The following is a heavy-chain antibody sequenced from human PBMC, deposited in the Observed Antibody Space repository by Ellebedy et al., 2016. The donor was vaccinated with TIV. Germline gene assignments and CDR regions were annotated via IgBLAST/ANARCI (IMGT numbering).Heavy chain of an antibody. CDR3: AKGRPIVGAARALDS. CDR1: GYTFSDDY. D-gene: IGHD1-26*01. CDR2: INPNSGGA. Sequence: AASVKVSCKASGYTFSDDYMHWVRQAPGQGFEWMGRINPNSGGATYAQNFQGRVTMTRDTAIKTAYMELSRLKSDDTAIYFCAKGRPIVGAARALDSWGQGTLVTVSS. J-gene: IGHJ5*02. V-gene: IGHV1-2*06.